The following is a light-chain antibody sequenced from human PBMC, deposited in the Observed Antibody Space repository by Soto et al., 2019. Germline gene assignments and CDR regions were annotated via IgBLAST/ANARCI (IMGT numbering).Light chain of an antibody. V-gene: IGLV8-61*01. CDR2: STN. CDR3: VLYMGSGKVI. CDR1: SGSVSTSSY. Sequence: QTVVTQEPSFSVSPGGTVTLTCGLSSGSVSTSSYPSWYQLTPGQAPRTLIYSTNTRSSGVPDRFSGSILGNKAALTITGAQADDESDYYCVLYMGSGKVIFGGGTQLT. J-gene: IGLJ2*01.